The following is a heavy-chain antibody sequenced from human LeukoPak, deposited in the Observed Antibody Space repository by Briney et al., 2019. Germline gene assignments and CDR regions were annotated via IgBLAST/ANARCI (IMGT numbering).Heavy chain of an antibody. CDR1: GFTISTHW. CDR3: VSGSGWIFDY. J-gene: IGHJ4*02. V-gene: IGHV3-7*01. Sequence: GGSLRLSCATSGFTISTHWMIWVRQAPGKWLEWVANINPDGSDKQYLDSVKGRFTISRDSARNSLYLQMNSLRAEDTAVYYCVSGSGWIFDYWGQGTLVTVSS. D-gene: IGHD6-19*01. CDR2: INPDGSDK.